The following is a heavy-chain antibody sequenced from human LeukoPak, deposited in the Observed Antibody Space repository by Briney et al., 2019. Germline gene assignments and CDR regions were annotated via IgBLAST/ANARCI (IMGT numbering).Heavy chain of an antibody. J-gene: IGHJ4*02. CDR3: ARDAYRYENDGFFDN. V-gene: IGHV3-53*01. D-gene: IGHD3-10*01. Sequence: GGSLRLSCAASGFTFSSDYMAWVRQAPGKGLDWVSLIYSGGNTYYADSVKGRFTISRDNSKNILYLQMNNLRAEDTAVYYCARDAYRYENDGFFDNWGQGTLVTVSS. CDR1: GFTFSSDY. CDR2: IYSGGNT.